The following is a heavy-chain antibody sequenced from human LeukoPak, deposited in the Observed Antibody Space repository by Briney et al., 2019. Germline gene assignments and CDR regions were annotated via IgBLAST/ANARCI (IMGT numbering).Heavy chain of an antibody. Sequence: SQTLSLTCAVSGGSISSGGYSWSWIRQPPGKGLEWIGYIYHSRSTYYNPSLKSRVTISVDRSKNQFSLKLSSVTAADTAVYYCARAGGRSPNYFDYWGQGTLVTVSS. D-gene: IGHD3-16*01. V-gene: IGHV4-30-2*01. CDR2: IYHSRST. CDR1: GGSISSGGYS. CDR3: ARAGGRSPNYFDY. J-gene: IGHJ4*02.